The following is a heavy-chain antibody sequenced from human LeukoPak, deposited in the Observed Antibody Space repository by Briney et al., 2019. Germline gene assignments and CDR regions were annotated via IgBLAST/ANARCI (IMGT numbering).Heavy chain of an antibody. V-gene: IGHV3-48*04. Sequence: GGSLRLSCAASGFTLSGFGMNWVRQAPGKGLEWGSYIGTTTSTIYYADSVKGRFTISRDNAKNSLYLQMNSLRAEDTAVYYCARDEDIVVVPAAIGYWGQGTLVTVSS. CDR1: GFTLSGFG. J-gene: IGHJ4*02. CDR3: ARDEDIVVVPAAIGY. CDR2: IGTTTSTI. D-gene: IGHD2-2*01.